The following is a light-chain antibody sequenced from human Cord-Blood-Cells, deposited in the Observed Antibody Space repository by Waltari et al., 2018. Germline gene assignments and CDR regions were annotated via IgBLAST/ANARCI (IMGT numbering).Light chain of an antibody. V-gene: IGLV2-14*03. CDR2: DVI. CDR3: SSYTSSSTLV. CDR1: SSDVGGYNY. J-gene: IGLJ1*01. Sequence: QSALTQPASVSGSPGQSITISCTGTSSDVGGYNYVSWYQQHPGKAPKLMIYDVINRPSGFSNRFSGSKSGNTASLTISGLQAEDEADYYCSSYTSSSTLVFGTVTKVTVL.